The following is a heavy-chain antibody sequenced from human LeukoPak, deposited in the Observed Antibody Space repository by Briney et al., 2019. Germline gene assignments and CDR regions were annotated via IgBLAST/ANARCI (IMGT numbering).Heavy chain of an antibody. V-gene: IGHV1-69*04. D-gene: IGHD2-2*01. CDR2: IIPILGIA. J-gene: IGHJ6*02. CDR3: ARDPQTIVVVPAAPPYYYYGMDV. Sequence: GASVKVSCKASGGTFSSYAISWVRQAPGQGLEWMGRIIPILGIANYAQKFQGRVTITADKSTSTAYMELSSLRSEDTAVYYSARDPQTIVVVPAAPPYYYYGMDVWGQGTTVTVSS. CDR1: GGTFSSYA.